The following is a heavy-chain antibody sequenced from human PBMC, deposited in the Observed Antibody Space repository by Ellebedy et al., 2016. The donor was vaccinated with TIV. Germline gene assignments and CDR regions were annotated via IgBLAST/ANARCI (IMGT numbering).Heavy chain of an antibody. CDR2: ISYDGSNK. J-gene: IGHJ3*02. D-gene: IGHD2-2*02. V-gene: IGHV3-30*01. CDR1: GFTFSSYA. CDR3: ARDLYEPGEGKVAFDI. Sequence: GESLKISCAASGFTFSSYAMHWVRQAPGKGLEWVAVISYDGSNKYYADSVKGRFTISRDNSKNTLYLQMNSLRAEDTAVYYCARDLYEPGEGKVAFDIWGQGTMVTVSS.